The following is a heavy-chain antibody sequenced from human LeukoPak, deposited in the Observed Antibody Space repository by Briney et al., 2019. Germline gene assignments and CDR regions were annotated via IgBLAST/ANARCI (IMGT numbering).Heavy chain of an antibody. Sequence: QTGGSLRLSCAASGFTVSSDYMTWVRQAPGKGLEWVSVIYSGGTTYYADSVKGRFTISRDDSKNTLYLQMNSLRAEDTAVYYCARGPASPHWFDPWGQGTLVTVSS. J-gene: IGHJ5*02. CDR2: IYSGGTT. D-gene: IGHD2-2*01. V-gene: IGHV3-66*01. CDR3: ARGPASPHWFDP. CDR1: GFTVSSDY.